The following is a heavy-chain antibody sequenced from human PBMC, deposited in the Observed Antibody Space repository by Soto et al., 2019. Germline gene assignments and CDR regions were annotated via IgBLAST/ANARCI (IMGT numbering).Heavy chain of an antibody. D-gene: IGHD6-19*01. CDR3: ARGYSSGWYKAGRMDV. V-gene: IGHV3-30*03. CDR1: GFTFSSYG. CDR2: ISYDGSNK. Sequence: QVQLVESGGGVVQPGRSLRLSCAASGFTFSSYGMHWVRQAPGKGLEWVAVISYDGSNKYYADSVKGRFTISRDNSKNTLYLQMNSLRAEDTAVYYCARGYSSGWYKAGRMDVWGQGTTVTVSS. J-gene: IGHJ6*02.